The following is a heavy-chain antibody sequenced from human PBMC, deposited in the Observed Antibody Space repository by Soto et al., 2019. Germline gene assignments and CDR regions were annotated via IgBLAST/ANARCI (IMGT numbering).Heavy chain of an antibody. V-gene: IGHV3-21*01. CDR1: GFTFSSYS. J-gene: IGHJ6*02. D-gene: IGHD2-21*02. CDR3: ARHTPAYCGGDCSYYYYYGMDV. Sequence: EVQLVESGGGLVKPGGSLRLSCAASGFTFSSYSMNWVRQAPGKGLEWVSSISSSSSYIYYADSVKGRFIISRDNAKNSLYLQMNSLRAEDTAVYYCARHTPAYCGGDCSYYYYYGMDVWGQGTTVTVSS. CDR2: ISSSSSYI.